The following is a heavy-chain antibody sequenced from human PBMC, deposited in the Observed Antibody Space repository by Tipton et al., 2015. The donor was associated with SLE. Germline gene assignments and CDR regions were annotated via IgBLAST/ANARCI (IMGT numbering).Heavy chain of an antibody. CDR1: GGSFSGYY. J-gene: IGHJ6*03. CDR3: ARLPVGATPPYYYYMDV. V-gene: IGHV4-34*01. Sequence: TLSLTCAVYGGSFSGYYWSWIRQPPGKGLEWIGEINHSGSTNYNPPLKSRVTISVDTSKNQFSLKLSSVTAADTAVYYCARLPVGATPPYYYYMDVWGKGTTVTVSS. CDR2: INHSGST. D-gene: IGHD1-26*01.